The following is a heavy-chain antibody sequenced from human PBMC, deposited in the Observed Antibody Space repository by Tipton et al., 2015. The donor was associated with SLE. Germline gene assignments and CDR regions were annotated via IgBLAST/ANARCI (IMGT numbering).Heavy chain of an antibody. CDR3: ARGESWPEYFQH. J-gene: IGHJ1*01. V-gene: IGHV4-61*02. Sequence: TLSLTCTVPGGSISSGNYYWSWIRQPAGKGLEWIGRVYASGSANHNPSLKSRVTISVDTSKNQFSLKLSSVTAADTAVYYCARGESWPEYFQHWGQGTLVTVSS. CDR2: VYASGSA. CDR1: GGSISSGNYY. D-gene: IGHD6-13*01.